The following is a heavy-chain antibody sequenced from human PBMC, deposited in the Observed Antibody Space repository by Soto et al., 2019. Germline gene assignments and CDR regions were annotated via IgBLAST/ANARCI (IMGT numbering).Heavy chain of an antibody. J-gene: IGHJ6*02. Sequence: EVQLVESGGGLVQPGGSLRLSCAASGFTFSSYWMSWVRQAPGKGLEWVANIKKDGSEKYYVYSVKGRFTISRDNAKNSLYLQMNSLRAEDTAVYYCARENYYGSGSYLYGMDVWGQGTTVTVSS. V-gene: IGHV3-7*01. D-gene: IGHD3-10*01. CDR1: GFTFSSYW. CDR3: ARENYYGSGSYLYGMDV. CDR2: IKKDGSEK.